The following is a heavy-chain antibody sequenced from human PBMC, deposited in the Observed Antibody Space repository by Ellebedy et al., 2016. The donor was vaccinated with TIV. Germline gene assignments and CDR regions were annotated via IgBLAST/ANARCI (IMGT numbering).Heavy chain of an antibody. V-gene: IGHV3-7*01. CDR3: SRHVETSMTH. D-gene: IGHD5-18*01. J-gene: IGHJ4*02. CDR1: GYTFSSYW. Sequence: GESLKISCAASGYTFSSYWMNCVRKAPGKGLEWVANIKQDGSEKYYGDSVKGRFTISRDNAKSSLYLQMNSLRVEDTALYYCSRHVETSMTHWGQGTLVTVSS. CDR2: IKQDGSEK.